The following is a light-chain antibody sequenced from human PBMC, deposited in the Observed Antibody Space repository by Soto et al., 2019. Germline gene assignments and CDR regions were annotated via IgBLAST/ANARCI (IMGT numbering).Light chain of an antibody. J-gene: IGKJ1*01. CDR2: AAS. CDR3: QKYDSDPWT. V-gene: IGKV1-27*01. Sequence: IQMTPSTSSLSASVSDRVPSTCRESQCISKNLAWYHQKPGKVPKLLIYAASTLQSGVPSRFSGSGSGTDFTLTISSLQPEDVATYYCQKYDSDPWTFGQGTKVEIK. CDR1: QCISKN.